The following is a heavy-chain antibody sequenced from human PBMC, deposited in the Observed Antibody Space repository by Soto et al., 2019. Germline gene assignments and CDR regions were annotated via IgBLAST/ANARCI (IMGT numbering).Heavy chain of an antibody. Sequence: SETLSLTCTVSGGSFSSSTYYWGWIRQPPGKGLEWIGGIYYGGSTYYNPSLKSRVTISVDRSKNQFSLKLSSVTAADTAVYYCARARRGVIHRGHNWFDPWGQGTLVTVSS. D-gene: IGHD3-10*01. CDR1: GGSFSSSTYY. V-gene: IGHV4-39*07. CDR3: ARARRGVIHRGHNWFDP. CDR2: IYYGGST. J-gene: IGHJ5*02.